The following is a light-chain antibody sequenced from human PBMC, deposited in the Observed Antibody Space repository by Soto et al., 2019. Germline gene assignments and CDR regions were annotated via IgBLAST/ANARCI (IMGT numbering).Light chain of an antibody. Sequence: DIQMAQSPSSLSASVGDRVAITCRASQGISNYLACYQKKPWKVPKLLIYATSTLQSGVPSRFSGSGSGTDFTLTISSRQPEDVATYYCQKYNGAPLTFGGGTKVEIK. J-gene: IGKJ4*01. CDR2: ATS. CDR1: QGISNY. V-gene: IGKV1-27*01. CDR3: QKYNGAPLT.